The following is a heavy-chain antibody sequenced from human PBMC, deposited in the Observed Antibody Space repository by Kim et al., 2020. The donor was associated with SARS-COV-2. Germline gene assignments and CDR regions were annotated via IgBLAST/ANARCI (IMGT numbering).Heavy chain of an antibody. V-gene: IGHV3-7*01. D-gene: IGHD5-12*01. J-gene: IGHJ4*02. CDR3: AKYGYNSGYFDY. CDR2: IKQDGSDK. CDR1: GFTFSIYW. Sequence: GGSLRLSCAASGFTFSIYWMSWVRQAPGKGLEWVANIKQDGSDKYYVDSVKGRFTISRDNAKNSLYLQMNSLRAEDTAVYCCAKYGYNSGYFDYWGQGALVTVSS.